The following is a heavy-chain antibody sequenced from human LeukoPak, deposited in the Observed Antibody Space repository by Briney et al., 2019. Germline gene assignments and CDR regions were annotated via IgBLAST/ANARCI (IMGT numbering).Heavy chain of an antibody. CDR1: GFTFSAYA. Sequence: PGGSLRLSCTASGFTFSAYAMMWVRQAPGKGPEWVSAIRGGGGSEFYADPVKDRFTISRDNSKNTLFLQMNNLRPEDTAVYYCGRDPNGDYIGAFDMWGPGTMVTVSS. V-gene: IGHV3-23*01. D-gene: IGHD4-17*01. J-gene: IGHJ3*02. CDR2: IRGGGGSE. CDR3: GRDPNGDYIGAFDM.